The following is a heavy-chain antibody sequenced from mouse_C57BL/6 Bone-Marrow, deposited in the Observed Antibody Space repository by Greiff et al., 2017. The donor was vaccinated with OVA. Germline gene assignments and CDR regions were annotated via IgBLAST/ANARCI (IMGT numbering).Heavy chain of an antibody. CDR3: AREGWDGLDY. Sequence: VQLQQSGPVLVKPGASVKMSCKASGYTFTDYYMNWVKQSHGKSLEWIGVINPYNGGTSYNQKFKGKATLTVDKSSSTAYMELNSLTSEDSAVDYCAREGWDGLDYGGQGTTLTVSS. D-gene: IGHD3-3*01. CDR1: GYTFTDYY. V-gene: IGHV1-19*01. CDR2: INPYNGGT. J-gene: IGHJ2*01.